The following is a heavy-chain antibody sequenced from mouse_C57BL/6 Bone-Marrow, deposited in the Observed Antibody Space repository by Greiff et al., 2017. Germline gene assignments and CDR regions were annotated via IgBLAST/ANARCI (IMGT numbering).Heavy chain of an antibody. D-gene: IGHD2-1*01. J-gene: IGHJ4*01. Sequence: VQLQQSGPELVKPGASVKMSCKASGYSFTDYNMHWVKQSSGKSLEWIGVIYPNYGTTSYNQKFKGKATLTVDQSSSTAYMQLNSLTSEDSAVXYCARNYGNAYYYALDYWGQGTSVTVSS. CDR1: GYSFTDYN. CDR3: ARNYGNAYYYALDY. V-gene: IGHV1-39*01. CDR2: IYPNYGTT.